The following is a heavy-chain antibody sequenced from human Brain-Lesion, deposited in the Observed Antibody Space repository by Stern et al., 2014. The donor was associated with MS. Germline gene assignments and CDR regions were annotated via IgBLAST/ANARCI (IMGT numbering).Heavy chain of an antibody. V-gene: IGHV1-2*02. D-gene: IGHD3-3*01. CDR2: INPNNGGT. Sequence: VQLVQSGAEEKKPGASVKVSCQTSGYIFTVYYIHWVRQTPGQGLEWMAWINPNNGGTKYAQKFQGRVTMSRDTSISTAYVELSSLTSDDTAVYYCARDQRGITIFGVVTDYYYLGMDVWGQGTTVTVSS. CDR3: ARDQRGITIFGVVTDYYYLGMDV. J-gene: IGHJ6*02. CDR1: GYIFTVYY.